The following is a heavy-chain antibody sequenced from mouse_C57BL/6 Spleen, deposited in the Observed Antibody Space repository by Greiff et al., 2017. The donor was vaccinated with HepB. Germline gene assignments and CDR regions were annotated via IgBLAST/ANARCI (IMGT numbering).Heavy chain of an antibody. CDR2: IDPSDSYT. CDR3: ASGQGRTWFAY. CDR1: GYTFTSYW. D-gene: IGHD3-1*01. Sequence: QVQLQQPGAELVMPGASVKLSCKASGYTFTSYWMHWVKQRPGQGLEWIGEIDPSDSYTNYNQKFKGKSTLTVDKSSSTAYMQLSSLTSEDSAVYYCASGQGRTWFAYWGQGTLVTVSA. V-gene: IGHV1-69*01. J-gene: IGHJ3*01.